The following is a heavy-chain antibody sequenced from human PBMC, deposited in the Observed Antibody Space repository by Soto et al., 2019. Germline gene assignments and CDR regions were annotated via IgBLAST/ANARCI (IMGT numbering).Heavy chain of an antibody. D-gene: IGHD4-17*01. J-gene: IGHJ4*02. CDR3: ASPRTTVSLLHY. CDR2: IIPIFGTA. Sequence: QVQLVQSGAEVKKPGSSVKVSCKASGGTFNSDAISWVRQAPGQGLEWMGGIIPIFGTANYAQKFQGRVTITADKSTSTAYMELNNLRSEDTAVYYCASPRTTVSLLHYWGQGTLVTVSS. V-gene: IGHV1-69*06. CDR1: GGTFNSDA.